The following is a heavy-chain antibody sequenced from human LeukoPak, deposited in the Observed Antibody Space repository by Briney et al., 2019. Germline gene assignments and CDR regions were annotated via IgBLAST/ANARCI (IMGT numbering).Heavy chain of an antibody. CDR1: GGTFSSYA. CDR2: IIPILGIA. V-gene: IGHV1-69*04. D-gene: IGHD3-10*01. Sequence: ASVKVSCKASGGTFSSYAISWVRQAPGQGLEWMGRIIPILGIANYAQKFQGRVTITADKSTSTDYMELSSLNSDDTAVYYCSRRNYCGSGSYIGGIDYWGQGTLVTVSS. J-gene: IGHJ4*02. CDR3: SRRNYCGSGSYIGGIDY.